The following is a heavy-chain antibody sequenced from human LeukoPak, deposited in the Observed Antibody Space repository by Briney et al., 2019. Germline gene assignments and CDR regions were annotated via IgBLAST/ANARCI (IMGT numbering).Heavy chain of an antibody. Sequence: SVKVSCKASGGTFSSYAISWVRQAPGQGLEWMGGIIPIFGTANYAQKFQGRVTITADKSTSTAYMELSSLRSEDTAVYYCARGGSGWNYYYYYMDVWGKGTTVTISS. CDR2: IIPIFGTA. D-gene: IGHD6-19*01. CDR1: GGTFSSYA. J-gene: IGHJ6*03. CDR3: ARGGSGWNYYYYYMDV. V-gene: IGHV1-69*06.